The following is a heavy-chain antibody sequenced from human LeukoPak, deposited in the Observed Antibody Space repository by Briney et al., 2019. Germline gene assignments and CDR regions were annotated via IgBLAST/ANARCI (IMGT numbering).Heavy chain of an antibody. D-gene: IGHD3-3*01. Sequence: SETLSLTCAVYGGSFSGYYWSWIRQPPGKGLEWIGEINHSGSTNYNPSLKSRVTISVDTSKNQFSLKLSSVTAADTAVYYCARGLRFLEWLLFPYFDYWGQGTLVTVSS. CDR2: INHSGST. CDR1: GGSFSGYY. J-gene: IGHJ4*02. V-gene: IGHV4-34*01. CDR3: ARGLRFLEWLLFPYFDY.